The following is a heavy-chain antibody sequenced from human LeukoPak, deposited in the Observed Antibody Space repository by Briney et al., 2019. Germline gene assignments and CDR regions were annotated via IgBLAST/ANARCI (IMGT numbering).Heavy chain of an antibody. Sequence: ASVKVYCKASGGTFSSYAISWVRQAPGQGLEWMGWISAYNGNTNYAQKLQGRVTMTTDTSTSTAYMELRSLRSDDTAVYYCARAGGKGNNWFDPWGQGTLVTVSS. CDR2: ISAYNGNT. J-gene: IGHJ5*02. CDR3: ARAGGKGNNWFDP. D-gene: IGHD1-1*01. CDR1: GGTFSSYA. V-gene: IGHV1-18*01.